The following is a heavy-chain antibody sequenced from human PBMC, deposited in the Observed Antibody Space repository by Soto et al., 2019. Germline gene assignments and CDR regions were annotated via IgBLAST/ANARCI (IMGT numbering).Heavy chain of an antibody. V-gene: IGHV3-20*04. CDR3: ARKNGIADQYYGAV. CDR2: INWSGGDT. D-gene: IGHD6-13*01. CDR1: GFTFDDHG. J-gene: IGHJ6*03. Sequence: EVQLVESGGGVVRPGGSLRLSCTASGFTFDDHGMSWVRQAPGKGLEWVSAINWSGGDTGYADSVKGRFTISRDNGKNTHFLQMNRLRAEDTALYYGARKNGIADQYYGAVWGKGTTVTVSS.